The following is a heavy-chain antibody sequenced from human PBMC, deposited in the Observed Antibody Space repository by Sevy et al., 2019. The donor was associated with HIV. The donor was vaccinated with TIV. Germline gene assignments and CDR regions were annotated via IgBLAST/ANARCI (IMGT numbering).Heavy chain of an antibody. CDR3: AKDRVSNRGVAGNFDF. V-gene: IGHV3-23*01. J-gene: IGHJ4*02. CDR2: ISGNGDTT. D-gene: IGHD6-19*01. Sequence: EGSLRLSCAASGFTFSNDAMIWVLQAPGKGLEWVSSISGNGDTTYYADSVKGRFTISRDNSKNTLSLQMNSLRAEDTALYYCAKDRVSNRGVAGNFDFWGQGTLVTVSS. CDR1: GFTFSNDA.